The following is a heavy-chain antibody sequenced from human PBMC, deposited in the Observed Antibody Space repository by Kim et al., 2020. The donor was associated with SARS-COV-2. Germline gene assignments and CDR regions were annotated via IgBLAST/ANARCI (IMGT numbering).Heavy chain of an antibody. Sequence: YNPSRKSRVTISVDTSKNQFSLKLSSVTAADTAVYYCARQSWAYSSSLDYWGQGTLVTVSS. J-gene: IGHJ4*02. V-gene: IGHV4-61*07. CDR3: ARQSWAYSSSLDY. D-gene: IGHD6-6*01.